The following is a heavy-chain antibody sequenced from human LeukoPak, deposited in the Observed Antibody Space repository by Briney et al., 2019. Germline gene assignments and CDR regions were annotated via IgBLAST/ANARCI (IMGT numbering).Heavy chain of an antibody. V-gene: IGHV1-8*01. Sequence: ASVKVSCKASGYTFTSYDINWVRQATGQGLEWMGWMNPNSGNTGYTQKFQGRVTMTRNTSISTAYMELSSLRSEDTAVYYCARGRAPLKCGIAAALYWGQGTLATVSS. CDR1: GYTFTSYD. CDR3: ARGRAPLKCGIAAALY. D-gene: IGHD6-13*01. CDR2: MNPNSGNT. J-gene: IGHJ4*02.